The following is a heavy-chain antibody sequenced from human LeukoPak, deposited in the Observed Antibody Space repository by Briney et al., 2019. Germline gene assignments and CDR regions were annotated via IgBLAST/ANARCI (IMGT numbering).Heavy chain of an antibody. CDR1: GFTLWVYV. Sequence: GGSLRLSCTASGFTLWVYVMSGLRQAPGRGLEWVVFFKGEPYGGTTEFAASVKGRFPLSRDDSKSIAYLQMNSLKTEDTAVYYCTKCSGSYFDGEGYYFDYWGQGTLVTVPS. D-gene: IGHD1-26*01. J-gene: IGHJ4*02. V-gene: IGHV3-49*03. CDR3: TKCSGSYFDGEGYYFDY. CDR2: FKGEPYGGTT.